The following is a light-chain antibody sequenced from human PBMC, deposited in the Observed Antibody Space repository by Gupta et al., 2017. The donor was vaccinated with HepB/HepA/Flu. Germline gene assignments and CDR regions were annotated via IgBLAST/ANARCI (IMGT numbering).Light chain of an antibody. CDR2: SNN. CDR3: ATWDDSLNGWV. Sequence: QSVVTQPPSASGTPGQRVTISCSGSNSNIGSNTVNWYQQLPGTTPKLLIYSNNLRPSGVPDRFSGSKSGTSASLAISGLQSEDEAHYFCATWDDSLNGWVFGGWTTVTVL. V-gene: IGLV1-44*01. J-gene: IGLJ3*02. CDR1: NSNIGSNT.